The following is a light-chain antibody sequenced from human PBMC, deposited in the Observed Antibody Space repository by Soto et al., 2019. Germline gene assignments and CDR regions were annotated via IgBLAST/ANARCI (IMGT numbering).Light chain of an antibody. CDR2: GAS. V-gene: IGKV3-15*01. Sequence: EIVMTQSPATLSVSPGERATLSCRASQSVSTNLAWYQQKPGQAPRLLIYGASTRATGIPARFSGSGSGTEFTLTISSLQSEDFVVYYCQQYNSWPLYTFGQGTKLEIK. CDR1: QSVSTN. J-gene: IGKJ2*01. CDR3: QQYNSWPLYT.